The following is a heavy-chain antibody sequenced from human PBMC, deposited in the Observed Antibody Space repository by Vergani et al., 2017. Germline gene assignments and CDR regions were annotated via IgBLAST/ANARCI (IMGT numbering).Heavy chain of an antibody. V-gene: IGHV1-46*01. J-gene: IGHJ4*02. CDR3: ARTADKWELPHRRYFDY. CDR1: GYTFTNYY. CDR2: INPSGGST. Sequence: QVLLVQSGAEVKKPGASVRVSCKTSGYTFTNYYIHWVRQAPGQGLEWMGIINPSGGSTTYAQQFQGRLTMTRDTSTSTVYMDLSNLRSEDTAVYYCARTADKWELPHRRYFDYWGQGTLVTASS. D-gene: IGHD1-26*01.